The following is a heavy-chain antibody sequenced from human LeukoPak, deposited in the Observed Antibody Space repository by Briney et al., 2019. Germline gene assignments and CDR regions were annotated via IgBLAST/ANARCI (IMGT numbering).Heavy chain of an antibody. CDR1: GGSISSSNW. Sequence: SGTLSLTCAVSGGSISSSNWWSWVRQPPGKGLEWIGEINHSGSTHYNPSLKSRVTISVDTSKKQFSLKLSSVTAADTAVYYCARVRWFPRAFDIWGQGTMVTVSS. V-gene: IGHV4-4*02. CDR3: ARVRWFPRAFDI. CDR2: INHSGST. D-gene: IGHD4-23*01. J-gene: IGHJ3*02.